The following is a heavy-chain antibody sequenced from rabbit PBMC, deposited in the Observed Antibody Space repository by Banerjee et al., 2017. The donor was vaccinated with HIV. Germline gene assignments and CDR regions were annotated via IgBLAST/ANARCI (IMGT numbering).Heavy chain of an antibody. V-gene: IGHV1S45*01. CDR3: ARGMTNNVGCPYFNL. CDR2: IYSGSSGRT. Sequence: QEQLVESGGGLVQPEGSLTLTCTASGFSFSSSYSMCWVRQAPGKGLEWKGCIYSGSSGRTYYASWAKGRFTLSSNNVQKTMELEMSSLTAARSATSFCARGMTNNVGCPYFNLWGPGTLVTVS. J-gene: IGHJ4*01. D-gene: IGHD2-1*01. CDR1: GFSFSSSYS.